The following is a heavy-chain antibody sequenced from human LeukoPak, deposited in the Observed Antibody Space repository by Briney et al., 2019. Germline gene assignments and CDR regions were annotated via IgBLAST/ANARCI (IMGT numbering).Heavy chain of an antibody. J-gene: IGHJ4*02. CDR3: ARRRGTTLSFDY. V-gene: IGHV1-18*01. D-gene: IGHD1-1*01. CDR1: GYTFTSYG. Sequence: ATVKVSCKASGYTFTSYGFSWVRQAPGQGLEWMGWINAYNGNTNYAQKLQGRVTMTKDTSTSTAHMELRSLRFDDTAVYYCARRRGTTLSFDYWGQGTLVTVAS. CDR2: INAYNGNT.